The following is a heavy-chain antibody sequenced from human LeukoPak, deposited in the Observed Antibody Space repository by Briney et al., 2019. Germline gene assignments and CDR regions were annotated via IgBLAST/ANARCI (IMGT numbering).Heavy chain of an antibody. CDR1: GGSISSTTSY. D-gene: IGHD2-2*03. CDR3: ARHGSTDYFDY. V-gene: IGHV4-39*01. Sequence: PSETRSPTCPVAGGSISSTTSYWGWIRQPPGKGLEWIGRIYYSGSTFYNPSLKSRVTISVDTSKNQLSLRLSSVTAADTAVYYCARHGSTDYFDYWGQGTLVTVSS. CDR2: IYYSGST. J-gene: IGHJ4*02.